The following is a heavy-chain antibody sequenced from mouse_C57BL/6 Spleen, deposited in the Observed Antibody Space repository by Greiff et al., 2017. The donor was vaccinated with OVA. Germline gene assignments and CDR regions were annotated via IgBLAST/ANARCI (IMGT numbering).Heavy chain of an antibody. J-gene: IGHJ4*01. CDR1: GFTFSSYA. CDR3: TRGGGNYGADAMDY. D-gene: IGHD2-1*01. V-gene: IGHV5-9-1*02. Sequence: EVKLVESGEGLVKPGGSLKLSCAASGFTFSSYAMSWVRQTPEKRLEWVAYISSGGDYIYYADTVKGRFTISRDNARNTLYLQMSSLKSEDTAMYYCTRGGGNYGADAMDYWGQGTSVTVSS. CDR2: ISSGGDYI.